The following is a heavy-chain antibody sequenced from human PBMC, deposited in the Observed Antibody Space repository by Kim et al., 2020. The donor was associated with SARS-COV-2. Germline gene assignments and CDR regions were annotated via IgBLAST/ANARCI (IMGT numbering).Heavy chain of an antibody. V-gene: IGHV4-4*07. CDR1: GDSISNHY. Sequence: SETLSLTCTVSGDSISNHYWNWIRQPAGKGLEWIGHIYTSGGTNYNPSLKSRVTMSVDTSKNQFFLKLSSVTAPDTAVYYCASSGFASTWFINWGQGTLV. D-gene: IGHD2-2*01. CDR3: ASSGFASTWFIN. J-gene: IGHJ4*02. CDR2: IYTSGGT.